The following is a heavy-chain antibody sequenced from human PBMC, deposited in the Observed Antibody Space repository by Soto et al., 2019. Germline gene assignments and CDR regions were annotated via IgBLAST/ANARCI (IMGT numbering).Heavy chain of an antibody. J-gene: IGHJ3*02. CDR3: ARDRLMITFGGVGDGRWFAFDI. CDR2: IIPIFGTA. V-gene: IGHV1-69*12. Sequence: QVQLVQSGAEVKKPGSSVKVSCKASGGTFSSYAISWVRQAPGQGLEWMGGIIPIFGTANYAQKFQGRVTIPADESTSQAYLEMSSLRSEDTAVYYCARDRLMITFGGVGDGRWFAFDIWGQGTMVTVSS. D-gene: IGHD3-16*01. CDR1: GGTFSSYA.